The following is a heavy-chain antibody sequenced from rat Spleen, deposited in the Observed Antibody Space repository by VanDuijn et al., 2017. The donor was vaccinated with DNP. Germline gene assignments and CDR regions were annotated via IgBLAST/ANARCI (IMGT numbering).Heavy chain of an antibody. CDR1: GFSLTSYG. Sequence: QVQLKESGPGLVQPSQTLSLTCTVSGFSLTSYGVNWVRQPPGKGLEWIATISSGGSTFYNSGLKSRLTISRDTSKSQVFLKMNSLQTEDTAMYFCARYYGYNYYAMDAWGQGTSVTVSS. J-gene: IGHJ4*01. V-gene: IGHV2S12*01. CDR3: ARYYGYNYYAMDA. CDR2: ISSGGST. D-gene: IGHD1-9*01.